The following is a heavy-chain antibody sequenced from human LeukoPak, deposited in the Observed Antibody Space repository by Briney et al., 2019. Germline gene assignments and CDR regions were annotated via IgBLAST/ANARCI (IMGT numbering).Heavy chain of an antibody. CDR1: GGSINSYY. CDR3: ARDSDEAFDI. J-gene: IGHJ3*02. CDR2: IYYSGST. Sequence: SETLSLTCTASGGSINSYYWSWIRQPPGKGLEWIGYIYYSGSTNYSPSLKSRVTMSVDTSKNQLSLKLNSMTAADTAVYYCARDSDEAFDIWGQGTMVTVSS. V-gene: IGHV4-59*01.